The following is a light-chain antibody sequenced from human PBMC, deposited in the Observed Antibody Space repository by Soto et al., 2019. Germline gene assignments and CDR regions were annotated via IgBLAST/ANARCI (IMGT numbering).Light chain of an antibody. J-gene: IGKJ4*01. CDR3: QQYAKWPLT. V-gene: IGKV3-15*01. CDR2: RAS. CDR1: QSVGSN. Sequence: EVVMTQSPATQSVSPGERTSLSCRASQSVGSNLGWYQQKPRQAPRLLIYRASTRATGIPARFSGSGSGTEFTLTISSLQSEDIAVYYCQQYAKWPLTFGGGTKVEIK.